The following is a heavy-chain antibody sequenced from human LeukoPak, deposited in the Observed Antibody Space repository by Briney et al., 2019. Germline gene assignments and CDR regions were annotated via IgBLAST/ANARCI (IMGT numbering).Heavy chain of an antibody. CDR2: IYYSGST. V-gene: IGHV4-30-4*07. D-gene: IGHD2-15*01. CDR3: ARIVVGWNYYYHMDV. J-gene: IGHJ6*03. Sequence: SETLSLTCAVSGGSISRGDFSWSWIRQSPGKGLEWVGYIYYSGSTYYNPSLKSRVTISVDTSKNQFSLRLSSVTAADTAVYYCARIVVGWNYYYHMDVWGKGTTVTVSS. CDR1: GGSISRGDFS.